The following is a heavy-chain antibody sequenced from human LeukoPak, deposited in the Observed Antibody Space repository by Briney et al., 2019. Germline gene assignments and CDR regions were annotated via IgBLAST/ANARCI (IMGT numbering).Heavy chain of an antibody. CDR2: ISAYNGNT. CDR1: GYTFTSYG. CDR3: ARAHSGYYYDSSGYFPVQH. Sequence: ASVKVSCKASGYTFTSYGISWVRQAPGQGLEWMGWISAYNGNTNYAQKLQGRVTMTTVTSTSTAYMELRSLRSDDTAVYYCARAHSGYYYDSSGYFPVQHWGQGTLVTVSS. J-gene: IGHJ1*01. D-gene: IGHD3-22*01. V-gene: IGHV1-18*01.